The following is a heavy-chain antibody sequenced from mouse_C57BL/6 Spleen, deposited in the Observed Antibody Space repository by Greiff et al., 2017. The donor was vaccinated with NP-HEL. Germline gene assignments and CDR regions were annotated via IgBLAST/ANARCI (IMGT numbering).Heavy chain of an antibody. CDR3: ARGQLTGYFDY. CDR2: ISYSGST. J-gene: IGHJ2*01. Sequence: EVQLQESGPGMVKPSQSLSLTCTVTGYSITSGYDWHWIRHFPGNKLEWMGYISYSGSTNYNPSLKSRISITHDTSKNHFFLKLNSVTTEDTATYYCARGQLTGYFDYWGQGTTLTVSS. D-gene: IGHD4-1*01. CDR1: GYSITSGYD. V-gene: IGHV3-1*01.